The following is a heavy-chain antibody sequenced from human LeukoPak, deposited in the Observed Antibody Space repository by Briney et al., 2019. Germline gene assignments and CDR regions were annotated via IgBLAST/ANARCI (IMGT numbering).Heavy chain of an antibody. CDR1: GGTFSSYA. Sequence: SVKVSCKASGGTFSSYAISWVRQAPGQGLEWMGRIIPILGIANYAQKLQGRVTMTTDTSTSTAYMELRSLRSDDTAVYYCAMKGIYYDSSGYADWGQGTLVTVSS. V-gene: IGHV1-69*04. CDR2: IIPILGIA. J-gene: IGHJ4*02. D-gene: IGHD3-22*01. CDR3: AMKGIYYDSSGYAD.